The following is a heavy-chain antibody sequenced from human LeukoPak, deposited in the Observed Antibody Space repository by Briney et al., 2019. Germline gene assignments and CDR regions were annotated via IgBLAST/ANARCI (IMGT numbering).Heavy chain of an antibody. V-gene: IGHV3-21*01. J-gene: IGHJ4*02. D-gene: IGHD5-24*01. CDR2: IGGPSSYI. Sequence: PGRSLRLSCAGSGFTFSKYSMNWVRQAPGKGLEWVSSIGGPSSYIYYADSVKGRFTISRDNAENSLYLQMNSLRVEDTAVYYCARDVGPRRDGYNPPDYWGQGTLVTVSS. CDR1: GFTFSKYS. CDR3: ARDVGPRRDGYNPPDY.